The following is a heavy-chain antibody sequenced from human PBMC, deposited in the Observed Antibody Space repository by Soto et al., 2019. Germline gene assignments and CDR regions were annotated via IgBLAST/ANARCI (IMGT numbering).Heavy chain of an antibody. V-gene: IGHV3-23*01. D-gene: IGHD3-22*01. J-gene: IGHJ4*02. CDR2: ISGSGGST. Sequence: GGSLRLSCAASGFTFSSYAMSWVRQAPGKGLEWVSAISGSGGSTYYADSVKGRFTISRDNSKNTLYLQMNSLRAEDTAVYYCAKADYYDSSGYPDYWGQGTLVTVSS. CDR1: GFTFSSYA. CDR3: AKADYYDSSGYPDY.